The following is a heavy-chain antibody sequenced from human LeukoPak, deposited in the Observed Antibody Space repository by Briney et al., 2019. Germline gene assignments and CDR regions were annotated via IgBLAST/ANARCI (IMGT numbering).Heavy chain of an antibody. D-gene: IGHD6-19*01. CDR3: ARGPPRGWYYFDY. CDR1: GFTVSSNY. J-gene: IGHJ4*02. V-gene: IGHV3-53*01. Sequence: GGSLRLSCAASGFTVSSNYMSWVRQAPGKGLEWVSVIYSGGSTYYADSVKGRFTISRDNSKNTLYLQMNSLRAEETAVYYCARGPPRGWYYFDYWGQGTLVTVSS. CDR2: IYSGGST.